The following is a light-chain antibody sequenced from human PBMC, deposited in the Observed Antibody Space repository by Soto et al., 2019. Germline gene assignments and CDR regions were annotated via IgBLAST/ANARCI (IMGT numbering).Light chain of an antibody. CDR1: QTLSRHHLCWY. V-gene: IGKV3-20*01. Sequence: EIVLTQSPGTLSLSPGERATLSCRASQTLSRHHLCWYLTLYQQTPGQIPRLLIYGTSFRATGLPDRFSGVGSGTDFTHTISRLEPEDFAVYYCQQYGISQPITFGQGTRLEIK. CDR3: QQYGISQPIT. CDR2: GTS. J-gene: IGKJ5*01.